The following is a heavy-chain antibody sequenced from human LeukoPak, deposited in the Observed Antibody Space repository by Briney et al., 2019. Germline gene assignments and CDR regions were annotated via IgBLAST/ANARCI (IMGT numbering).Heavy chain of an antibody. D-gene: IGHD3-3*01. CDR2: ISSSGSTI. CDR1: GFTFSDCY. Sequence: GGSLRLSCAASGFTFSDCYMSWIRQAPGKGLEWVSYISSSGSTIYYADSVKGRFTISRDNAKNSLYLQMNSLRAEDTAVYYCARKGYDFWSGYALDYWGQGTLVTVSS. V-gene: IGHV3-11*04. J-gene: IGHJ4*02. CDR3: ARKGYDFWSGYALDY.